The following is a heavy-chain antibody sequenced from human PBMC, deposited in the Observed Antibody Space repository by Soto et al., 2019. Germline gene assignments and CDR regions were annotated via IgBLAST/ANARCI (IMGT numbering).Heavy chain of an antibody. J-gene: IGHJ4*02. Sequence: GESLKISCKGSGYSFTSYWIGWVRQMPGKGLEWMGIIYPGDSDTRYSPSFQGQVTISADKSISTAYLQWSSLKASDTAMYYCARQRSSGWRLDYFDYWGQGTLVTVSS. CDR3: ARQRSSGWRLDYFDY. CDR2: IYPGDSDT. CDR1: GYSFTSYW. D-gene: IGHD6-19*01. V-gene: IGHV5-51*01.